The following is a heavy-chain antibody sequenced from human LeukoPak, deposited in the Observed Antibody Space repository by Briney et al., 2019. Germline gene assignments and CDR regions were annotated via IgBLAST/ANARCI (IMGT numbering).Heavy chain of an antibody. CDR1: GDSISSYY. V-gene: IGHV4-59*01. CDR3: ARDVVGGGNFDY. Sequence: PSETLSLTCTVSGDSISSYYWSWIRQPPGKGLEWIGCSYYSGSTNYNPSLKSRVTISVDTSKNQFSLKLSSVTAADTAVYYCARDVVGGGNFDYRGQGTLVTVSP. D-gene: IGHD1-26*01. CDR2: SYYSGST. J-gene: IGHJ4*02.